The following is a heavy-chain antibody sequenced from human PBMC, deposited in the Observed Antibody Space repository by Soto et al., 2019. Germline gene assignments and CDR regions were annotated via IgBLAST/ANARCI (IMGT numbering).Heavy chain of an antibody. CDR1: GGSISSGCYY. Sequence: PTETLSLTCTVSGGSISSGCYYWSWIRQHPGKGLEWIGYIYYSGSTYYNPSLKSRVTISVDTSKNQFSLKLSSVTAADTAVYYCARVTGRQQLVAIDYWGQGTLVTVSS. CDR2: IYYSGST. CDR3: ARVTGRQQLVAIDY. V-gene: IGHV4-31*03. J-gene: IGHJ4*02. D-gene: IGHD6-13*01.